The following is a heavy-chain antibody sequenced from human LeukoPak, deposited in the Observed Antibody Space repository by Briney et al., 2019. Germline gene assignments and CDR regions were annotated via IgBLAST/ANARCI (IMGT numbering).Heavy chain of an antibody. CDR1: GFTFSSDA. CDR3: ANKPAGFDP. V-gene: IGHV3-23*01. D-gene: IGHD1-14*01. CDR2: ISGSGDGT. J-gene: IGHJ5*02. Sequence: GGSLRLSCTSSGFTFSSDAMTWVRQAPGKGLEWVSSISGSGDGTYYADSVRGRFTISRDNSKNTLYLQMNSLRAEDTAVYYCANKPAGFDPWGQGTLVTVSS.